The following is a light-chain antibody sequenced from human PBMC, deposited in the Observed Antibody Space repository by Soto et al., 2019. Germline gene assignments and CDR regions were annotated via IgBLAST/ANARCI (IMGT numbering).Light chain of an antibody. V-gene: IGKV1-5*01. CDR3: QQYDTYPLP. Sequence: DVQMTQSPSSLSASVGDRVTITCRASQSSNNWLAWYQQKPGKAPKFLIYDASTLQTGVPSRFSGNASGTEFTLTISGLQPEDVTSYYCQQYDTYPLPFGGGTRVELK. CDR1: QSSNNW. CDR2: DAS. J-gene: IGKJ4*01.